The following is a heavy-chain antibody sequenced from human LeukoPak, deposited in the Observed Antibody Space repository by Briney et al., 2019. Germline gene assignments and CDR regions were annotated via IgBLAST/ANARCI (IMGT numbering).Heavy chain of an antibody. D-gene: IGHD3-9*01. V-gene: IGHV3-23*01. CDR1: GFTFSSYA. J-gene: IGHJ4*02. Sequence: PGGSLRLSCAASGFTFSSYAMSWVRQAPGKGLEWVSSSGDNTRYADSVKGRFTISRDNSKNTLDLQMNGLRAEDTAVYYCARDVKIYRATTFDYWGQGTLVTVSS. CDR3: ARDVKIYRATTFDY. CDR2: SGDNT.